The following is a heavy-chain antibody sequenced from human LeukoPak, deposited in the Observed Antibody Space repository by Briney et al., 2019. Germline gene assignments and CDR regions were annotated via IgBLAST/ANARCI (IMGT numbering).Heavy chain of an antibody. J-gene: IGHJ4*02. Sequence: ASVKVSCKSSVGTFSSYAISWVRQAPGQGLEWMGRIIPILGIANYAQRFQGRVTITADKSTSTAYMELSSLRSEDTALYYCAKGDLWIQLSDSPPPLFDYWGQGTLVTVSS. V-gene: IGHV1-69*04. CDR2: IIPILGIA. D-gene: IGHD5-18*01. CDR1: VGTFSSYA. CDR3: AKGDLWIQLSDSPPPLFDY.